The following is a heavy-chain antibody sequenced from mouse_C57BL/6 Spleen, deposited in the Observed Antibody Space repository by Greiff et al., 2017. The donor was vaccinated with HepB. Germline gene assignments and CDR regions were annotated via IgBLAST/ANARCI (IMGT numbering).Heavy chain of an antibody. D-gene: IGHD1-1*01. CDR2: ISSGSSTI. J-gene: IGHJ2*01. Sequence: DVMLVESGGGLVKPGGSLKLSCAASGFTFSDYGMHWVRQAPEKGLEWVAYISSGSSTIYYADTVKGRFTISRDNAKNTLFLQMTSLRSEDTAMYYCARDYGSRGYFDYWGQGTTLTVSS. CDR1: GFTFSDYG. V-gene: IGHV5-17*01. CDR3: ARDYGSRGYFDY.